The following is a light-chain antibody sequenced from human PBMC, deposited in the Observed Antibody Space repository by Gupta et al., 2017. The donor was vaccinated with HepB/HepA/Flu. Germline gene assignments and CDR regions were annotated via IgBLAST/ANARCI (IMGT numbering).Light chain of an antibody. CDR2: CAS. CDR1: QSVYSN. V-gene: IGKV3-15*01. Sequence: ELVMPQSPATLSVSPGERATLSCRASQSVYSNLAWYQQKPGKAPRLLIYCASTRATGIPARFSGSGSGTEYTLTISSLQSEDFAVYYCQQCNNRPRTFGQGTKVEIK. J-gene: IGKJ1*01. CDR3: QQCNNRPRT.